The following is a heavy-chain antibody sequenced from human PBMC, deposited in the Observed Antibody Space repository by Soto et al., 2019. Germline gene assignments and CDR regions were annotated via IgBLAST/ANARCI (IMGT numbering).Heavy chain of an antibody. Sequence: ESLKISCKGSGYSLTSYWIGWVRQMPGKGLEWMGIIYPGDSDTRYSPSFQGQVTISADKSISTAYLQWSSLKASDTAMYYCARLSTAMVYYYYYYGMDVWGQGTTVTVSS. V-gene: IGHV5-51*01. J-gene: IGHJ6*02. CDR3: ARLSTAMVYYYYYYGMDV. CDR2: IYPGDSDT. CDR1: GYSLTSYW. D-gene: IGHD5-18*01.